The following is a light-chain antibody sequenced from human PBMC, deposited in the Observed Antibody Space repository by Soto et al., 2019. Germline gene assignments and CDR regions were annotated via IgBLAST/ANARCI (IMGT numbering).Light chain of an antibody. CDR1: QTVRDN. J-gene: IGKJ1*01. V-gene: IGKV3-15*01. CDR3: QQYYNWPPWT. Sequence: EVVMTQSPATLSVSPGERATLSCRASQTVRDNLAWYQQKPGRAPRLLIYGASIRATGVPARFSGSGSGTDFTLTINSLQSEDFAVYYCQQYYNWPPWTFGQGTKVDVK. CDR2: GAS.